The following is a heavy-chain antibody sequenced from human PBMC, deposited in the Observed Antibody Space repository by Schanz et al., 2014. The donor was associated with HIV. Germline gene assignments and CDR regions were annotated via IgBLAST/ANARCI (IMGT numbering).Heavy chain of an antibody. D-gene: IGHD1-26*01. Sequence: QVSLVQSGAEVKKPGSSVKVSCKTSGDSFTSDAINWVRQAPGQGLEWMGGLIPIFGTPNYAQKFQGRVTITADESTSTAYMELSSLRSEDTAVYYCARGRYSGSYYNYWGQGTLVTVSS. CDR2: LIPIFGTP. CDR3: ARGRYSGSYYNY. J-gene: IGHJ4*02. V-gene: IGHV1-69*01. CDR1: GDSFTSDA.